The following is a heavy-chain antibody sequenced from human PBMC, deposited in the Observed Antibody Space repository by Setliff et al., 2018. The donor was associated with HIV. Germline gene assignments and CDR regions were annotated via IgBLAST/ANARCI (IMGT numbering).Heavy chain of an antibody. CDR3: ARRTIDYYYMDV. CDR2: INPNSGGT. V-gene: IGHV1-2*06. J-gene: IGHJ6*03. CDR1: GGTSKTFA. Sequence: ASVKVSCKSSGGTSKTFALNWVRQAPGQGLEWMGRINPNSGGTNYAQKCQGRVTMTRDTSISTAYMELRSLRSDDTAVYYCARRTIDYYYMDVWGKGTTVTVSS.